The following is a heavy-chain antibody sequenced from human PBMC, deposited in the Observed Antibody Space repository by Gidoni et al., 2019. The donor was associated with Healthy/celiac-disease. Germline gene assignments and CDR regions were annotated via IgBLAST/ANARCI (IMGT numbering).Heavy chain of an antibody. J-gene: IGHJ3*02. V-gene: IGHV1-69*06. D-gene: IGHD1-26*01. CDR2: IIPIFGTA. CDR3: ARGYSVGPPGYSGIHAFDI. Sequence: QVQLVQSGAEVKKPGSSVKVSCKASGGTFSRYAISWVRQAPGQGLEWMGGIIPIFGTANYAQKFQGRVTITADKSTSTAYMELSSLRSEDTAVYYCARGYSVGPPGYSGIHAFDIWGQGTMVTVSS. CDR1: GGTFSRYA.